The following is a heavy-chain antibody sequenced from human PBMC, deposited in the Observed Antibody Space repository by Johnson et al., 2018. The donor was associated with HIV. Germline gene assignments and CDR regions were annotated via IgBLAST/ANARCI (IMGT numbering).Heavy chain of an antibody. V-gene: IGHV3-20*04. CDR2: INWNGGGT. CDR3: ARGFSSGYNDAFDI. J-gene: IGHJ3*02. CDR1: GFTFDDYG. Sequence: VQLVESGGGLVQPGRSLRLSCAASGFTFDDYGMSWVRQGPGKGLEWVSGINWNGGGTGYADSVKGRFTISRDNAKNSLYLQMNSLRAEDTALYYCARGFSSGYNDAFDIWGQGTMLTVSS. D-gene: IGHD3-22*01.